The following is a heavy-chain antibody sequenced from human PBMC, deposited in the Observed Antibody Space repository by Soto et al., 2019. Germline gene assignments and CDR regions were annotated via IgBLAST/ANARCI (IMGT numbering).Heavy chain of an antibody. J-gene: IGHJ3*02. CDR3: ARGAPAARRGAFPI. D-gene: IGHD2-2*01. CDR1: GFTFSSFN. Sequence: PGGSLRLSCAASGFTFSSFNMHWVRRAPGKGLEWVSAITSSSSYIYYADSVKGRFTISRDNAKNSLYLQMNSLRAEDTAVYYCARGAPAARRGAFPIWGQGTMVTVSS. CDR2: ITSSSSYI. V-gene: IGHV3-21*01.